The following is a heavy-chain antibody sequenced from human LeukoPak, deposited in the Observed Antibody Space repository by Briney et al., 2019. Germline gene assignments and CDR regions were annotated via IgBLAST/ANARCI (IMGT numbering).Heavy chain of an antibody. CDR2: IYTSGST. J-gene: IGHJ3*02. Sequence: PSETLSLTCTVSGGSISSGSYYWSWIRQPAGKGLEWIGRIYTSGSTNYNPSLKSRVTISVDTSKNQFSLKLSSVTAADTAVYYCASDYDSSGYHGAFDIWGQGTMVTVSS. CDR1: GGSISSGSYY. CDR3: ASDYDSSGYHGAFDI. V-gene: IGHV4-61*02. D-gene: IGHD3-22*01.